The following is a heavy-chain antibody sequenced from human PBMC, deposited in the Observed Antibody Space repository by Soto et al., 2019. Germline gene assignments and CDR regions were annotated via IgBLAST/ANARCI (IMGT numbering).Heavy chain of an antibody. CDR3: ARDGSGYFYFEY. CDR1: GGTFSSYA. V-gene: IGHV1-69*06. D-gene: IGHD3-22*01. J-gene: IGHJ4*02. CDR2: IIPIFGTA. Sequence: QVQLVQSGAEVNKPGSSVKVSCRAAGGTFSSYAISWVRQSPGLGLEWMGRIIPIFGTANYAQKFQGRVTITADKSTSTAYMELSSLRSEDTAVYYCARDGSGYFYFEYWGQGTLVTVSS.